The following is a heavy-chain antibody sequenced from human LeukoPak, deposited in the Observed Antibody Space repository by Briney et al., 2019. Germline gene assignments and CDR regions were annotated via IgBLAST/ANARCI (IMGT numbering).Heavy chain of an antibody. CDR1: GYNFSGFW. CDR2: IYPGDSDT. J-gene: IGHJ4*02. V-gene: IGHV5-51*01. CDR3: ARQSPTEKSMGPWQSDY. D-gene: IGHD2/OR15-2a*01. Sequence: GESLKISCKGSGYNFSGFWIGWVRQMPGKGLEWVGVIYPGDSDTRYSPSFQGQVTISADKSSNTAYLQWSSLTASDTAIYYCARQSPTEKSMGPWQSDYWGQGTLVTVSS.